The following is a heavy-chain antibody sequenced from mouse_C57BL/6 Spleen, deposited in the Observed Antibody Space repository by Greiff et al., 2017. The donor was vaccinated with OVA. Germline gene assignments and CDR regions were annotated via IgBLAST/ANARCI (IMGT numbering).Heavy chain of an antibody. CDR1: GFNIKDDY. V-gene: IGHV14-4*01. CDR3: TNGGNYGYFDY. Sequence: EVQGVESGAELVRPGASVKLSCTASGFNIKDDYMHWVKQRPEQGLEWIGWIEPENGDTEYASKFQGKATITADTSSNTAYLQLSSLTSEDTAVYYCTNGGNYGYFDYWGQGTTLTVSS. CDR2: IEPENGDT. J-gene: IGHJ2*01. D-gene: IGHD2-1*01.